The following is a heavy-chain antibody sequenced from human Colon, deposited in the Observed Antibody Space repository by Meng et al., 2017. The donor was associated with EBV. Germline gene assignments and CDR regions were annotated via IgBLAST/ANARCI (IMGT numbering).Heavy chain of an antibody. Sequence: ECCTGWVKRSESLSHSCPCSGCHTNRYTFYWGRISHPPGSGLEWIGCISYSGTTYYNPSLKSRVTISVDTSTNQFSLKLSSVTAADTAVYYCGRPHLISVAGHFDYWGQGTLVTVSS. D-gene: IGHD6-19*01. J-gene: IGHJ4*02. V-gene: IGHV4-39*01. CDR2: ISYSGTT. CDR1: GCHTNRYTFY. CDR3: GRPHLISVAGHFDY.